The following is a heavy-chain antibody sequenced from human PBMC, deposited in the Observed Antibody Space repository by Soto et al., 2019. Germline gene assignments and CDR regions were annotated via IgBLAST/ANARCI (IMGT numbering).Heavy chain of an antibody. D-gene: IGHD2-15*01. V-gene: IGHV4-34*01. Sequence: SETLSLTCAVYGGSFSGYYWSWIRQPPGKGLEWIGEINHSGSTNYNPSLKSRVTISVDTSKNQFSLKLGSVTAADTAVYYCARGVQVAWFDPWGQGTLVTVSS. CDR1: GGSFSGYY. CDR2: INHSGST. CDR3: ARGVQVAWFDP. J-gene: IGHJ5*02.